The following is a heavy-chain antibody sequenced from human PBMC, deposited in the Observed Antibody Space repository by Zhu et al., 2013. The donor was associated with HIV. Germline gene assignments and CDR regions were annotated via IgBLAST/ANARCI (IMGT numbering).Heavy chain of an antibody. J-gene: IGHJ4*02. CDR1: GGSVSSNNW. CDR3: ARHLGVPGTRGFDY. CDR2: THPSGST. V-gene: IGHV4-4*02. D-gene: IGHD6-19*01. Sequence: VQLQQWGAGLLKPSETLSLTCAVSGGSVSSNNWWSWVRQPPGKGLEWIAETHPSGSTNYSPSLSGRVTMSIDKSKNQLSLEVHSVTAADTAMYYCARHLGVPGTRGFDYWGQGTLVTVSS.